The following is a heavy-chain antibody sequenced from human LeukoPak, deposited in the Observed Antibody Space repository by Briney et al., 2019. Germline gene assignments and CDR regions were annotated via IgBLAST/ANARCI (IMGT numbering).Heavy chain of an antibody. CDR1: GGSISSSSYY. CDR2: IYYSGST. J-gene: IGHJ4*02. V-gene: IGHV4-39*07. Sequence: PSETLSLTCTVSGGSISSSSYYWGWIRQPPGKGLEWIGSIYYSGSTYYNPSLKSRVTISVDTSKNQFSLKLSSVTAADTAVYYCATWYNWNYFFDYWGQGTLVTVSS. D-gene: IGHD1-1*01. CDR3: ATWYNWNYFFDY.